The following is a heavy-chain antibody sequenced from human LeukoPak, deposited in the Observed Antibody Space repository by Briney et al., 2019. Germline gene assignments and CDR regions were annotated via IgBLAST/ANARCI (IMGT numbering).Heavy chain of an antibody. CDR2: ISGSGGST. CDR3: AKDVNYYDSSGYDPQGY. J-gene: IGHJ4*02. Sequence: PGGSLRLSXAASGFTFSSYAMSWVRQAPGKGLEWVSAISGSGGSTYYADSVKGRFTISRDNSKNTLYLQMNSPRAEDTAVYYCAKDVNYYDSSGYDPQGYWGQGTLVTVSS. V-gene: IGHV3-23*01. CDR1: GFTFSSYA. D-gene: IGHD3-22*01.